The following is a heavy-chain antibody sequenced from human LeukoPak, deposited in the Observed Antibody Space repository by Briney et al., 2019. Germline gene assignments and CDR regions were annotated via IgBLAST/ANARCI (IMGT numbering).Heavy chain of an antibody. J-gene: IGHJ5*02. Sequence: PGGSLRLSCAASGFTFSSYSMNWVRQAPGKGLEWVSSISSSSSYIYYADSVKGRFTISRDNAKNSLYLQMNSLRAEDTAVYYCAILWFGELSTKGNWFDPWGQGTLVTVSS. D-gene: IGHD3-10*01. V-gene: IGHV3-21*01. CDR2: ISSSSSYI. CDR1: GFTFSSYS. CDR3: AILWFGELSTKGNWFDP.